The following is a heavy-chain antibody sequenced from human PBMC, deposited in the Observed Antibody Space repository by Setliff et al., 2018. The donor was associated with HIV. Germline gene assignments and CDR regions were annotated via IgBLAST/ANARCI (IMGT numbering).Heavy chain of an antibody. CDR2: IYTSGST. CDR3: ARGDDILTGYYDNWFDP. D-gene: IGHD3-9*01. J-gene: IGHJ5*02. Sequence: PSETLSLTCTVSGGSISSYYWSWIRQPAGKGLEWIGRIYTSGSTNHNPSLKSRVTMSVDTSKNQFSLKLSSVTAADTAVYYCARGDDILTGYYDNWFDPWGQGTLVTVSS. V-gene: IGHV4-4*07. CDR1: GGSISSYY.